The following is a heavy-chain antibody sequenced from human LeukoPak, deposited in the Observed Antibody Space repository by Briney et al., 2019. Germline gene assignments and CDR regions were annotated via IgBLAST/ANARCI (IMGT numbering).Heavy chain of an antibody. J-gene: IGHJ4*02. V-gene: IGHV3-64*01. CDR3: ARDLYGSGSYYVD. CDR2: ISSNGGST. Sequence: PGGSLRLSCAASGFTFSSYAMHWVRQAPGKGLEYVSAISSNGGSTYYANSVKGRFTISRDNSKNTLYLQMGSLRAEDTAVYYCARDLYGSGSYYVDWGQGTLVTVSS. D-gene: IGHD3-10*01. CDR1: GFTFSSYA.